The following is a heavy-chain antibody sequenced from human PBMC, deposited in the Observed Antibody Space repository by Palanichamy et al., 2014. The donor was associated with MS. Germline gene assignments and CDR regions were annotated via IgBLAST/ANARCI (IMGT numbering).Heavy chain of an antibody. J-gene: IGHJ4*02. V-gene: IGHV3-30-3*01. D-gene: IGHD2-21*01. CDR1: GFTFFTYS. Sequence: QVQLVESGGGVVQPGRSLRLSCAASGFTFFTYSIHWVRQAPGKGLEWVAVISYDGSNKLYAGSVKGRFTISRDNSKDTLYLQMNSLRAEDTAVYYCARGPTEHNIGYFDHWGQGTLVTVSS. CDR2: ISYDGSNK. CDR3: ARGPTEHNIGYFDH.